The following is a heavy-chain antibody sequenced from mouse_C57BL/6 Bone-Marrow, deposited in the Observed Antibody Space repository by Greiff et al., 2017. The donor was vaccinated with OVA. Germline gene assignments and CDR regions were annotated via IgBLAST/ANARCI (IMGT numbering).Heavy chain of an antibody. CDR3: ARNLLRDDFDV. J-gene: IGHJ1*03. CDR1: GYTFTSYW. Sequence: QVQLQQPGAELVKPGASVTMSCKASGYTFTSYWITWVKQRPGQGLEWIGDIYPGSGSTNYNDKFKSKATLTVDPSSSTAYMPLSSLTSEDSAVYDCARNLLRDDFDVWGTGTTVTVSS. CDR2: IYPGSGST. V-gene: IGHV1-55*01. D-gene: IGHD1-1*01.